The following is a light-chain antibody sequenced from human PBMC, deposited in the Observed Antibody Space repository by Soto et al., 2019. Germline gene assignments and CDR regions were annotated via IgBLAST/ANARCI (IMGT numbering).Light chain of an antibody. V-gene: IGKV3-20*01. CDR3: QQYGSSPIT. Sequence: EIVLTQSPGTLSLSPGERATLSCRASQSVSSSYLAWYQQRPGQAPRLLIYVASNRATGTPDRFSGSGSGTDFTLTISRLEPEDFAVYYCQQYGSSPITFGQGTRWRL. J-gene: IGKJ5*01. CDR1: QSVSSSY. CDR2: VAS.